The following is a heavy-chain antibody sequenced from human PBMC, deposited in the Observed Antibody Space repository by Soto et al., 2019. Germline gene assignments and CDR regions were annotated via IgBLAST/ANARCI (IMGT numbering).Heavy chain of an antibody. V-gene: IGHV1-8*01. D-gene: IGHD5-12*01. Sequence: QVQLVQSGAEVKKPGVSVKVSCKASGYTFTSYDINWVRQATGQGLEWMGWMNPNSGNTGYAQKFQGRVTMTRNTSISTAYMELSSLRSENTAVYYCARDSYQGCYDVNSWVQGTLVTVSS. CDR2: MNPNSGNT. CDR3: ARDSYQGCYDVNS. CDR1: GYTFTSYD. J-gene: IGHJ4*02.